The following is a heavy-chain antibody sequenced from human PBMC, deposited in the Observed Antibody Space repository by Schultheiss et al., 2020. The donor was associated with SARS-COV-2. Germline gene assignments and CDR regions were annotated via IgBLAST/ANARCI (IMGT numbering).Heavy chain of an antibody. V-gene: IGHV1-69*13. Sequence: SVKVSCKASGYTFIRYGISWVRQAPGQGLEWMGWIIPIFGTANYAQKFQGRVTITADESTSTAYMELSSLRSEDTAVYYCARDTATVTLYYFDYWGQGTLVTVSS. D-gene: IGHD4-17*01. CDR3: ARDTATVTLYYFDY. CDR1: GYTFIRYG. CDR2: IIPIFGTA. J-gene: IGHJ4*02.